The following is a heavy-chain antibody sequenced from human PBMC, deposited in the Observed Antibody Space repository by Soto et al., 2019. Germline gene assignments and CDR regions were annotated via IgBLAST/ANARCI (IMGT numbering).Heavy chain of an antibody. Sequence: GESLKISCKGSGYSFTNYWIGWVRQMPGKGLEWMGIIHPGDSDTRYSPSFQGQVTISVDKSISTAYLQWSSLEASDTAMYYCARSPYNSFDTWGQGTLGTVSS. V-gene: IGHV5-51*01. CDR2: IHPGDSDT. CDR3: ARSPYNSFDT. CDR1: GYSFTNYW. J-gene: IGHJ5*02.